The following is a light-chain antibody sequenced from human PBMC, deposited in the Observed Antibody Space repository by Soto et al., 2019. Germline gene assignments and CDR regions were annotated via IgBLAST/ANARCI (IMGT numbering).Light chain of an antibody. J-gene: IGLJ1*01. V-gene: IGLV2-14*03. CDR1: SNDVGNHNY. CDR3: SSYTNTIPYV. Sequence: QSALTQPASVSGSPGQSITISCTGTSNDVGNHNYVSWYQHFSGKAPKLVIYDVSYRPSGVSNRFSGSKSGNTASLTISGLQTEDEADYYCSSYTNTIPYVSGTGTKVTVL. CDR2: DVS.